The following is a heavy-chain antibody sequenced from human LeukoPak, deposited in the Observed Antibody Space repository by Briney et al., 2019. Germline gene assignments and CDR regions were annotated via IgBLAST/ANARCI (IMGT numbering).Heavy chain of an antibody. Sequence: SETLSLTCTVSGGSISSSSYYWGWIRQPPGKGLGWIGSIYYSGSTYYNPSLKSRVTISVDTTKNQFSLKLSSVTAADTAVYYCARHDWKYWGQGTLVTVSS. CDR2: IYYSGST. J-gene: IGHJ4*02. CDR3: ARHDWKY. CDR1: GGSISSSSYY. V-gene: IGHV4-39*01. D-gene: IGHD1-1*01.